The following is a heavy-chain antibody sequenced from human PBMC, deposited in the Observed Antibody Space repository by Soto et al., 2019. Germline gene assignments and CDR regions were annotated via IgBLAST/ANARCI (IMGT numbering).Heavy chain of an antibody. CDR3: TRANWYSEY. CDR1: GGSISNHY. J-gene: IGHJ4*02. D-gene: IGHD7-27*01. V-gene: IGHV4-59*11. CDR2: IYYNGNT. Sequence: QVQLQESGPGLVKPSETLSLTCSVSGGSISNHYWSWIRQPPGKGLEWIGYIYYNGNTNYIPSLKRRVTMSVDTSRNQISLKLTTVTAADTAVYYCTRANWYSEYWGQGTLVTVSS.